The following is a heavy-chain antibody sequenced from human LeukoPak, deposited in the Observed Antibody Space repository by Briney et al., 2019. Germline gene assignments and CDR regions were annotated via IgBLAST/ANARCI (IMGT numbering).Heavy chain of an antibody. CDR2: ISWNSGSI. J-gene: IGHJ4*02. Sequence: GRSLRLSCAASGFTFDDYAMHWVRQAPGKGLEWVSGISWNSGSIGYADSVKGRLTISRDNAKNSLYLQMNSLRAEDTALYYCAKGVRKWLQFSYFDYWGQGTLVTVSS. D-gene: IGHD5-24*01. CDR3: AKGVRKWLQFSYFDY. CDR1: GFTFDDYA. V-gene: IGHV3-9*01.